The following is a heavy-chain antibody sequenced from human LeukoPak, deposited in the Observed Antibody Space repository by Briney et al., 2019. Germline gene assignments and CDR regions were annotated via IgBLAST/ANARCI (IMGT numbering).Heavy chain of an antibody. Sequence: SETLSLTCTVSGGSIGSYYWSWIRQPPGKGLEWIGYIYYSGSTYYNPSLKSRVTISVDTSKNQFSLKLSSVTAADTAVYYCARLGYSGSWYFDYWGQGTLVTVSS. CDR2: IYYSGST. J-gene: IGHJ4*02. D-gene: IGHD6-13*01. CDR3: ARLGYSGSWYFDY. CDR1: GGSIGSYY. V-gene: IGHV4-59*06.